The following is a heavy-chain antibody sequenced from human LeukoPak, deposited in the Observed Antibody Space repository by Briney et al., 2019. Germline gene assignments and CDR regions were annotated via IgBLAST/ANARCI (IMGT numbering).Heavy chain of an antibody. Sequence: SETLSLTCAVYGGSFSGYYWSWIRQPPGKGLEWIGEINHSGSTNYNPFLKSRVTISVDTSKNQFSLKLSSVTAADTAVYYCASGYYDFWSGYYRTPYVWGKGTTVTVSS. CDR1: GGSFSGYY. J-gene: IGHJ6*04. V-gene: IGHV4-34*01. D-gene: IGHD3-3*01. CDR2: INHSGST. CDR3: ASGYYDFWSGYYRTPYV.